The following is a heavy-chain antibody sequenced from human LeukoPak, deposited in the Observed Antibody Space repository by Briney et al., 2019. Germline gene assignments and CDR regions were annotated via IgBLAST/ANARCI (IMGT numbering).Heavy chain of an antibody. J-gene: IGHJ4*02. Sequence: SETLSLTCTVSGGSISSYYWSWIRQPPGKGLEWIGYIYYSGSTNYNPSLKSRVTISVDTSKNQFSLKMSSVTAADTAVYSCARTRWLVEKGFDYWGQGTLVTVSS. D-gene: IGHD6-19*01. CDR2: IYYSGST. CDR1: GGSISSYY. CDR3: ARTRWLVEKGFDY. V-gene: IGHV4-59*08.